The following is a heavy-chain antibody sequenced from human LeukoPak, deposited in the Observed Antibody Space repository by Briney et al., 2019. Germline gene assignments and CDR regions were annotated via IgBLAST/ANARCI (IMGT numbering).Heavy chain of an antibody. CDR1: GGSFGGYY. V-gene: IGHV4-34*01. CDR2: INHSGST. Sequence: SETLSLTCAVYGGSFGGYYWSWIRQPPGKGLEWIGEINHSGSTNYNPSLKSRVTISVDTSKNQFSLKLSSVTAADTAVYYCARGERWLVPRIDYWGQGTLVTVSS. CDR3: ARGERWLVPRIDY. D-gene: IGHD6-19*01. J-gene: IGHJ4*02.